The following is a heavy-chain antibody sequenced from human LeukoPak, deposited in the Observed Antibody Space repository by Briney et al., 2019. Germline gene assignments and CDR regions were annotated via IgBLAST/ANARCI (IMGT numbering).Heavy chain of an antibody. Sequence: GGSLRLSCAASGFTFSSYWMHWVRQAPGKGLEWVAVISYDGSNKYYADSVKGRFTISRDNSKNTLYLQMNSLRAEDTAVYYCAEDRGADWGQGTLVTVSS. CDR3: AEDRGAD. CDR1: GFTFSSYW. CDR2: ISYDGSNK. D-gene: IGHD3-10*01. V-gene: IGHV3-30*18. J-gene: IGHJ4*02.